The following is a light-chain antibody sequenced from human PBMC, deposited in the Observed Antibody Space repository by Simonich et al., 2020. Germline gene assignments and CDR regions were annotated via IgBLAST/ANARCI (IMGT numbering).Light chain of an antibody. V-gene: IGLV6-57*03. CDR1: SGSIASNY. J-gene: IGLJ3*02. CDR2: EDN. CDR3: CSYAGSSTWV. Sequence: NFMLTQPHSVSESPGKTVTISCTRSSGSIASNYVQWYQQRPGSAPTTVIYEDNQRPSGVPVRFSGYKSGNTASLTISGLQAEDEADYYCCSYAGSSTWVFGGGTKLTVL.